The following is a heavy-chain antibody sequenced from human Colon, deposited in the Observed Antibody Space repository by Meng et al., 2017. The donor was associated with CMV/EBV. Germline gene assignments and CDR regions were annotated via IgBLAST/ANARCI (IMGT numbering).Heavy chain of an antibody. D-gene: IGHD3-16*01. CDR3: ARAHSGSYGDSFDV. V-gene: IGHV3-53*01. J-gene: IGHJ3*01. Sequence: EVQCVASAGVWIQPGGPLRLSCTASGFPVSSKYMSWVRQAPGKGLEWVSVIYSGGTTYYADSVEGRFGISRDNSKNTMYLQMNNLRVEDAALYYCARAHSGSYGDSFDVWGQGTMVTVSS. CDR2: IYSGGTT. CDR1: GFPVSSKY.